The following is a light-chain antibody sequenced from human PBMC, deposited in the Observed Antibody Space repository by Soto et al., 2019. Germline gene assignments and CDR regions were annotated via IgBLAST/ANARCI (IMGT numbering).Light chain of an antibody. CDR2: DVN. V-gene: IGLV2-11*01. Sequence: QSVLTQPRSVSGSPGQSVTISCTGTSSDVGGYNYVSWYQQHPGNAPKLMIYDVNKLPSGVPDRCSGSKSGNTASLTISGLQAEDEGDYYCCSYAGSYTVVVGGGTKLTVL. CDR1: SSDVGGYNY. CDR3: CSYAGSYTVV. J-gene: IGLJ2*01.